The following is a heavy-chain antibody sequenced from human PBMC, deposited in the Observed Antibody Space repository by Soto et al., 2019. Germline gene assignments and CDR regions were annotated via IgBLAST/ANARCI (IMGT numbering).Heavy chain of an antibody. D-gene: IGHD3-10*01. Sequence: PSETLSLTCAVYGGSFSGYYWSWIRQPPGKGLGWIGEINHSGSTNYNPSLKSRVTISVDTSKNQFSLKMSSVSAADTAVYYCARSRPVLLWFGESNNWFDPWGQGTLVTVSS. CDR3: ARSRPVLLWFGESNNWFDP. CDR1: GGSFSGYY. J-gene: IGHJ5*02. V-gene: IGHV4-34*01. CDR2: INHSGST.